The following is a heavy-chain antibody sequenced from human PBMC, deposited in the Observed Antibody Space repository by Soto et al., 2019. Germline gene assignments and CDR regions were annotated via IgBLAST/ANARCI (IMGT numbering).Heavy chain of an antibody. V-gene: IGHV3-30-3*01. CDR3: ARDYYDSSPGMDV. Sequence: QPGGSLRLSCAASGFTFSSYAIHWVRQAPGKGLEWVAVIXXXGXNXXXAXXXXGRFTISRDNSKNTLYLQMNSLRAEDTAVYYCARDYYDSSPGMDVWGQGTTVTVSS. J-gene: IGHJ6*02. CDR1: GFTFSSYA. D-gene: IGHD3-22*01. CDR2: IXXXGXNX.